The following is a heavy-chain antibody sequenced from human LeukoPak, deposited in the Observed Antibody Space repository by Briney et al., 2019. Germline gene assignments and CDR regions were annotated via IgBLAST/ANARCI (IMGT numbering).Heavy chain of an antibody. CDR1: GYTFTDYY. CDR2: INPNSGGT. CDR3: ARYYIEGRCFDY. Sequence: ASVKVSCKASGYTFTDYYMHWVRQAPGQGLEWMGWINPNSGGTNYAQKLQGRVTMTRDTSISTAYMELSRLRSDDTAMYYCARYYIEGRCFDYWGQGTLVTVSS. D-gene: IGHD3-10*01. J-gene: IGHJ4*02. V-gene: IGHV1-2*02.